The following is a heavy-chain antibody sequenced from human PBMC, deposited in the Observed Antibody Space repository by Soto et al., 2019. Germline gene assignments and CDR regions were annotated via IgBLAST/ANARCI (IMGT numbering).Heavy chain of an antibody. CDR1: GFTFGSYG. D-gene: IGHD1-26*01. CDR3: AKEGGLSGSYYISSSYYFDS. CDR2: ISYDGSNT. J-gene: IGHJ4*02. V-gene: IGHV3-30*18. Sequence: GGSLRLSCAASGFTFGSYGMHWVRQAPGKGLEWVAIISYDGSNTYYADSVKGRFTISRDNSKNTLYLQMNSLRAEDTSVYYCAKEGGLSGSYYISSSYYFDSWGQGTLVTVSS.